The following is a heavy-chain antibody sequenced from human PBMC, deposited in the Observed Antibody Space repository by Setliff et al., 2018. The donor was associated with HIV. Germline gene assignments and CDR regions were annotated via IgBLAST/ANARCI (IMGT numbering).Heavy chain of an antibody. Sequence: ASVKVSCKASGYTFTGYYMHWVRQAPGQGLEWMGWINPNSGDTNYAQKFQGRVTMTTDTSISTAYMELSSLKTEDTAVYYCATMTTVTIAFDYWGQGTLVTVS. CDR1: GYTFTGYY. CDR3: ATMTTVTIAFDY. CDR2: INPNSGDT. V-gene: IGHV1-2*02. J-gene: IGHJ4*02. D-gene: IGHD4-4*01.